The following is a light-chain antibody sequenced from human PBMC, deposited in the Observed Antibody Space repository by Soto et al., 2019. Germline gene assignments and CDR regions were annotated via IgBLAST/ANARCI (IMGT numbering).Light chain of an antibody. CDR3: QTWDGGTRVI. CDR1: NLGDRY. Sequence: SYELTQPPSVSVFPGQTATITCSGDNLGDRYAYWYQQKPGRSPIVVIYQDRKRPSEIPERFSGSNSGNTATLTISGTQAMDEADYYCQTWDGGTRVIFGGGTKVTVL. CDR2: QDR. J-gene: IGLJ2*01. V-gene: IGLV3-1*01.